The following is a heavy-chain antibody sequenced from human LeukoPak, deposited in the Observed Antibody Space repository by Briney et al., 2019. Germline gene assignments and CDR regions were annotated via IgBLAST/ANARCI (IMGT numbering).Heavy chain of an antibody. CDR2: ISSSSTTI. CDR3: ATSLPGYYGLGSYYGPGDY. Sequence: GGSLILSCAASGFTFSTYSMNWVRQAPGKGLEWVSYISSSSTTIYYADSVKGRFTISRDNAKNSLYLQMNSLRAEDTAVYYCATSLPGYYGLGSYYGPGDYWGQGTLVTVSS. V-gene: IGHV3-48*01. CDR1: GFTFSTYS. D-gene: IGHD3-10*01. J-gene: IGHJ4*02.